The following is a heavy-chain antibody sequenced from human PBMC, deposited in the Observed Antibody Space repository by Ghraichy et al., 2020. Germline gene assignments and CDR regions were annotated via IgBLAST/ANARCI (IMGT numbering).Heavy chain of an antibody. CDR2: IIPIFGTA. Sequence: SVKVSCKASGGTFSSYAISWVRQAPGQGLEWMGGIIPIFGTANYAQKFQGRVTITADESTSTAYMELSSLRSEDTAVYYCARARSPQLPFFDYWGQGTLVTVSS. CDR3: ARARSPQLPFFDY. D-gene: IGHD1-1*01. J-gene: IGHJ4*02. CDR1: GGTFSSYA. V-gene: IGHV1-69*13.